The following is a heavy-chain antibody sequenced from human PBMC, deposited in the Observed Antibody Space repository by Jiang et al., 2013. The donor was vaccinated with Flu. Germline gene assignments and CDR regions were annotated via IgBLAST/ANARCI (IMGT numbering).Heavy chain of an antibody. J-gene: IGHJ6*04. Sequence: LLKPSETLSLTCAVSGYSISSGYYWGWIRQPPGKGLEWIGSIYHSGSTYYNPSLKSRVTISVDTSKNQFSLKLSSVTAADTAVYYCAREPNIVVVVAALGGNGMDVWGKGTTVTVSS. D-gene: IGHD2-15*01. V-gene: IGHV4-38-2*02. CDR3: AREPNIVVVVAALGGNGMDV. CDR1: GYSISSGYY. CDR2: IYHSGST.